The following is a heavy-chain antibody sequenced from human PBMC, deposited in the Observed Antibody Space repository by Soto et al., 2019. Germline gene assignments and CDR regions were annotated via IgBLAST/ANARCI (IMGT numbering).Heavy chain of an antibody. CDR2: VYCSGNT. Sequence: SETLSLTCTVSGGSIRSSSYYWGWIRQPPEKGLEWIGNVYCSGNTYYNPSLKSRVTISVDTSKNQFSLKLSSVTAADTAVYYCARVRFYSYGTYYFDYWGQGTLVTVSS. CDR1: GGSIRSSSYY. V-gene: IGHV4-39*07. CDR3: ARVRFYSYGTYYFDY. D-gene: IGHD5-18*01. J-gene: IGHJ4*02.